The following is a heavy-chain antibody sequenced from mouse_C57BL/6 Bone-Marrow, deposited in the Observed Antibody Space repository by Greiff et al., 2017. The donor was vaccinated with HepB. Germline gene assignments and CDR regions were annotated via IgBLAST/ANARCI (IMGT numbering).Heavy chain of an antibody. D-gene: IGHD1-1*01. J-gene: IGHJ2*01. V-gene: IGHV1-82*01. CDR2: IYPGDGDT. CDR3: ARDGSSHYFDY. Sequence: QVQLQQSGPELVKPGASVKISCKASGYAFSSSWMNWVKQRPGKGLEWIGRIYPGDGDTNYNGKFKGKATLTADKSSSTAYMQLSSLTSEDSAVYFCARDGSSHYFDYWGQGTTLTVSS. CDR1: GYAFSSSW.